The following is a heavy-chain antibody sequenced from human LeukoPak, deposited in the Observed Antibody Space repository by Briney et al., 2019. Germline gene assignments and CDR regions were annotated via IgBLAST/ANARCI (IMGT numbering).Heavy chain of an antibody. J-gene: IGHJ4*02. CDR1: GFTFSGSA. V-gene: IGHV3-73*01. CDR2: IRSKANSYAT. CDR3: ARDISYQLLPMDY. Sequence: GGSLKLSCAASGFTFSGSAMHWVRQASGKGLEWVGRIRSKANSYATAYAASVKGRFTISRDDSKNTAYLQMNSLRAEDTAVYYCARDISYQLLPMDYWGQGTLVTVSS. D-gene: IGHD2-2*01.